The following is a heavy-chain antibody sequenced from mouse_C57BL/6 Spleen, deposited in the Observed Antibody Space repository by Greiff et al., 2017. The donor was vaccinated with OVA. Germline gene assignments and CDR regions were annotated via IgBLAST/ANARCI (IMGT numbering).Heavy chain of an antibody. CDR1: GFSFNTYA. CDR3: VRQGVLRSYYAMDY. Sequence: EVKLMESGGGLVQPKGSLKLSCAASGFSFNTYAMNWVRQAPGKGLEWVARIRRKSNNYATYYADSVKDRFTISRDDSESMLYLQMNNLKTEDTAMYDCVRQGVLRSYYAMDYWGQGTSVTVSS. V-gene: IGHV10-1*01. J-gene: IGHJ4*01. D-gene: IGHD1-1*01. CDR2: IRRKSNNYAT.